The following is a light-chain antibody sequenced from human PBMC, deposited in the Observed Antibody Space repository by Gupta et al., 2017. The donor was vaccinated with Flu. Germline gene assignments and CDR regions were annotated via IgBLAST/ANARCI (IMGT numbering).Light chain of an antibody. CDR1: QSISSW. CDR3: QQDNSYPVA. J-gene: IGKJ2*01. V-gene: IGKV1-5*03. CDR2: KAS. Sequence: DIQMTQSPSTLSASVGDRATITCRASQSISSWLAWYQQKPGKAPKLLIYKASSLESGVPSRFSGSGSGTEFTLTISSLQPDDFATYYCQQDNSYPVAFGQGTKLEIK.